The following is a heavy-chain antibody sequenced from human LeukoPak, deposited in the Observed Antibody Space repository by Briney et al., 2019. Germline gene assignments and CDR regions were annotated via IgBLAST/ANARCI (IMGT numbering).Heavy chain of an antibody. CDR2: ISGSGGST. CDR3: AKARKNYDFWSGYLPPGYYYYMDV. D-gene: IGHD3-3*01. Sequence: HPGGSLRLSCAASGFTFSSYAMSWVRQAPGKGLEWVSAISGSGGSTYYADSVKGRFTISRDNSKNTLYLQMNSLRAEDTAVYYCAKARKNYDFWSGYLPPGYYYYMDVWGKGTTVTVSS. J-gene: IGHJ6*03. CDR1: GFTFSSYA. V-gene: IGHV3-23*01.